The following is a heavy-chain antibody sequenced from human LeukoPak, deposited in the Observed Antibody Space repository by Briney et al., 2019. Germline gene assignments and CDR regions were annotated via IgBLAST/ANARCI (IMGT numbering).Heavy chain of an antibody. D-gene: IGHD6-19*01. Sequence: SETLSLTCTVSGGSISSYYWSWIRQPPGKGLEWIGYTYYSGSTNYNPSLKSRVTISVDTSKNQFSLKLSSVTAADTAVYYCARAGSSGLAIDYWGQGTLVTVSS. CDR3: ARAGSSGLAIDY. CDR1: GGSISSYY. CDR2: TYYSGST. V-gene: IGHV4-59*01. J-gene: IGHJ4*02.